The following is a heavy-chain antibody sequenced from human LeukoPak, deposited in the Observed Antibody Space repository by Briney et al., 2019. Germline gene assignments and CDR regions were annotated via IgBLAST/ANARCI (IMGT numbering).Heavy chain of an antibody. J-gene: IGHJ5*02. CDR2: IYYTGST. D-gene: IGHD3-10*01. V-gene: IGHV4-59*01. Sequence: SETLSLTCTVSGGSISSYYWSWIRQPPGKGLEGIGYIYYTGSTTYNPSLKSRVTISVDMSKNQFSLKMTSVTAADTAVYYCARNPITLVRGGNWFDPWGQGTLVTVSS. CDR1: GGSISSYY. CDR3: ARNPITLVRGGNWFDP.